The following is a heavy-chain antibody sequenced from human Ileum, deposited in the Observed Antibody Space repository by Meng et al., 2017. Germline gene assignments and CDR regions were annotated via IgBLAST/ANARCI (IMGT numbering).Heavy chain of an antibody. D-gene: IGHD3-10*01. J-gene: IGHJ2*01. V-gene: IGHV4-34*01. Sequence: QVQLQQWGAGLLKPSKTLSLTCAVYGGSFSGYYWTWIRQPPGKGLEWIGEIHHSGSTNYNPSLKSRVTMSIDTSKIQFSLELSSVTAADAAVYYCARYGGSGSYWHFDPWGRGTLVTVSS. CDR3: ARYGGSGSYWHFDP. CDR2: IHHSGST. CDR1: GGSFSGYY.